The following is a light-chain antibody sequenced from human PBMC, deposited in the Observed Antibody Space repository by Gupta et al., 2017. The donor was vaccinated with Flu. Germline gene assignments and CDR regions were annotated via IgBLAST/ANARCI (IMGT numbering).Light chain of an antibody. CDR1: QCRLHINGYNY. V-gene: IGKV2-28*01. Sequence: ETAMTQSPLALAVTPGEAAAISCRSSQCRLHINGYNYSDWYLQKPGLHPQLLIYLASSRASGVPDRFSGSGSGTIFTLKISRVEAEDVGVYYCKQALQTPRTFGEGTKVEIK. CDR2: LAS. CDR3: KQALQTPRT. J-gene: IGKJ1*01.